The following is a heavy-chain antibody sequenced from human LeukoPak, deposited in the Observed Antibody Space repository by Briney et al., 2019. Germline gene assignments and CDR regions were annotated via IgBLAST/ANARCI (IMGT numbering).Heavy chain of an antibody. V-gene: IGHV1-69*06. CDR2: IIPIFGTA. CDR3: ARDVKGSGWYYFDY. Sequence: SVKVSCKASGGTFSSYAISWVRQAPGQGLEWMGGIIPIFGTANYAQKFQGGVTITADKSTSTAYMELSSLRSEDTAVYYCARDVKGSGWYYFDYWGQGTLVTVSS. D-gene: IGHD6-19*01. J-gene: IGHJ4*02. CDR1: GGTFSSYA.